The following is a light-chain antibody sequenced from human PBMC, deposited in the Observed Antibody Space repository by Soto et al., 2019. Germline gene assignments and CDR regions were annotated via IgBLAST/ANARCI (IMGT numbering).Light chain of an antibody. V-gene: IGKV3-15*01. Sequence: EIVLTQSPATLSVSPGERASLSCRASQTVGSNLAWYQQKPGQTPRLLIYGASTRAAGIAARFSGSGSGTESTLTISSLQSEDFAIYYCQQYNNWPITFGHGTRLEIK. CDR1: QTVGSN. J-gene: IGKJ5*01. CDR2: GAS. CDR3: QQYNNWPIT.